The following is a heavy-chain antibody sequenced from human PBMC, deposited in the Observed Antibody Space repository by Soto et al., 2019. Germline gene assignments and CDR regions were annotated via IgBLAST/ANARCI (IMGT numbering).Heavy chain of an antibody. Sequence: EVQLLESGGGLVQPGGSLRLSCAASGFTFSSYAMSWVRQAPGKGLEWVSAISGSGGSTYYADSVKGRFTISRDNAKNSLYLQMNSLRAEDTAVYYCARDQEWFGEYRGAFDIWGQGTMVTVSS. D-gene: IGHD3-10*01. V-gene: IGHV3-23*01. CDR2: ISGSGGST. J-gene: IGHJ3*02. CDR3: ARDQEWFGEYRGAFDI. CDR1: GFTFSSYA.